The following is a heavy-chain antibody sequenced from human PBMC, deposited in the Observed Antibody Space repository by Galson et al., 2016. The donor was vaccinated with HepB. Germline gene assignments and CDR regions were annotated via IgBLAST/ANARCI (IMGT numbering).Heavy chain of an antibody. J-gene: IGHJ6*02. D-gene: IGHD1-1*01. CDR2: IDPSDSYT. V-gene: IGHV5-10-1*01. CDR3: ARQINWNAPLYYYYGMDV. CDR1: GYSFTSYW. Sequence: QSGAEVKKPGESLRISCKGSGYSFTSYWISWVRQMPGRGLEWMGRIDPSDSYTNYSPSFQGHVTISADKSISTAYLQWSSLKASDSAMYFCARQINWNAPLYYYYGMDVWGQGTTVTVSS.